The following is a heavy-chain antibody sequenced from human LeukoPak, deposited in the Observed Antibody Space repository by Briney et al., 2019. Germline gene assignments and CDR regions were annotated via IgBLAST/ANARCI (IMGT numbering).Heavy chain of an antibody. Sequence: SETPSLTCTVSGGSISSYYWSWIRQPPGKGLEWIGYIYYSGSTNYNPSLKSRVTISVDTSKNQFSLKLSSVTAADTAVYYCARVYIVVVPAAMNWFDPWGQGTLVTVSS. D-gene: IGHD2-2*01. CDR3: ARVYIVVVPAAMNWFDP. J-gene: IGHJ5*02. V-gene: IGHV4-59*01. CDR1: GGSISSYY. CDR2: IYYSGST.